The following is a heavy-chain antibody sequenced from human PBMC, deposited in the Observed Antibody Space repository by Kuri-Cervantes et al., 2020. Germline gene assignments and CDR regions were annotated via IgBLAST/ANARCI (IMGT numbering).Heavy chain of an antibody. V-gene: IGHV3-30*18. Sequence: LSLTCAASGFTFSSYGMHWVRQAPGKGPEWVAVISYDGSNKYYADSVKGRFTISRDNSKNTLYLQMNSLRAEDTAVYYCAKAYSDPYGFRDAFDIWGQGTMVTVSS. CDR3: AKAYSDPYGFRDAFDI. CDR1: GFTFSSYG. D-gene: IGHD2-15*01. CDR2: ISYDGSNK. J-gene: IGHJ3*02.